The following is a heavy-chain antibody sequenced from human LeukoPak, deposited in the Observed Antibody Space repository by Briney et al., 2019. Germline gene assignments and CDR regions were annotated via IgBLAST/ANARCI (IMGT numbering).Heavy chain of an antibody. J-gene: IGHJ4*02. CDR1: GYTFTGYY. CDR2: INPSSGGT. D-gene: IGHD1-26*01. V-gene: IGHV1-2*02. Sequence: GASVKVSCKPSGYTFTGYYMHWVRQAPGQGLEWMGWINPSSGGTNYPQKFQGRVTMTRDTSLSTAYMELSGLRSDDTAVYYCARASGSYYCLDYWGQGTLVTVSS. CDR3: ARASGSYYCLDY.